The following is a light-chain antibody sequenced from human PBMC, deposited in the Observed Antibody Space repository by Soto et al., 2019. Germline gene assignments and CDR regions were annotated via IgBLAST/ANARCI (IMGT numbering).Light chain of an antibody. J-gene: IGKJ4*01. Sequence: DIQITQSPSTLSASVGDRVTITCRANQSISSWLAWYQQKPGKAPELLIYEASSLQSGVPSRFSGSGSRTEFSLTISSLQPDDFATYYCQQYNSSPLTFGGGTKVDI. CDR3: QQYNSSPLT. CDR2: EAS. CDR1: QSISSW. V-gene: IGKV1-5*01.